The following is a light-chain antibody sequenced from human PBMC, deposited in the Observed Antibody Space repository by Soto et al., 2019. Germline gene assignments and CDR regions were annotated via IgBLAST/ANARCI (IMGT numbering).Light chain of an antibody. CDR1: PSVANF. CDR2: GAF. J-gene: IGKJ5*01. CDR3: QQRNVWPPVN. Sequence: VMTQSPATLSLSPGERATLSCRASPSVANFVAWYQQKPGQAPRLLIYGAFNRATGIPARFSGSGSGTDFTLTISSLEPEDAAVYYCQQRNVWPPVNFGQGTRLEIK. V-gene: IGKV3-11*01.